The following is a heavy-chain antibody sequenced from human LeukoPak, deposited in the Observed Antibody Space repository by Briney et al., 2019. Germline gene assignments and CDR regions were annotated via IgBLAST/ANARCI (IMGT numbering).Heavy chain of an antibody. V-gene: IGHV3-11*01. J-gene: IGHJ4*02. D-gene: IGHD3-10*01. CDR3: ARAVLYYYGSGSYIDY. CDR1: GFTFSDYY. CDR2: ISSSGSTI. Sequence: GGSLRLSCAASGFTFSDYYMSWIRQAPGKGLEWVSYISSSGSTIYYADSVKGPFTISRDNAKNSLYLQMNSLRAEDTAVYYCARAVLYYYGSGSYIDYWGQGTLVTVSS.